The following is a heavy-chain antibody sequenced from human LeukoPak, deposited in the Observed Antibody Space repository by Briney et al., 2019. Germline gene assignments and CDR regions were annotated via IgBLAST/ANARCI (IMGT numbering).Heavy chain of an antibody. V-gene: IGHV3-30*18. CDR1: GFTFSTYG. J-gene: IGHJ4*02. D-gene: IGHD6-13*01. Sequence: PGRSLRLSCAASGFTFSTYGMHWVRQAPGKGLEWVAVISFDRSNKFYADSVKGRFTISRDNSKNTLYLQMNSLRPEDTALYYCAKGGGTGYSSSWYSNWGQGTLVTVSS. CDR2: ISFDRSNK. CDR3: AKGGGTGYSSSWYSN.